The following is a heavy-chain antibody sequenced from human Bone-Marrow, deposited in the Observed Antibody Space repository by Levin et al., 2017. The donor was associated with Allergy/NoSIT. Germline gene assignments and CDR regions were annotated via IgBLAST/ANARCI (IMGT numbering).Heavy chain of an antibody. J-gene: IGHJ4*02. V-gene: IGHV3-23*01. CDR1: GFTFSSHA. Sequence: GESLKISCAASGFTFSSHAITWVRQAPGKGLEWVSAITSNGGATSYADSVKGRFGVSRDSSKNTVYLQMDSLRAEDTAVYYCARGWTTSSFSYWGQGTPVTVSS. D-gene: IGHD4-17*01. CDR2: ITSNGGAT. CDR3: ARGWTTSSFSY.